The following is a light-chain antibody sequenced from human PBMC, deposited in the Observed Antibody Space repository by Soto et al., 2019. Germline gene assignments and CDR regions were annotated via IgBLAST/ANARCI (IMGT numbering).Light chain of an antibody. Sequence: EILLTHSPATLSLSTGDIANLSGSASQSVGSYLAWYQQKPGQAPRILIYDAYNRATGIPARFSGSGSGTDFTLTISRMEPEDFAMYFCQQYGGSQITCGHGPRRELK. J-gene: IGKJ5*01. CDR2: DAY. V-gene: IGKV3-11*01. CDR3: QQYGGSQIT. CDR1: QSVGSY.